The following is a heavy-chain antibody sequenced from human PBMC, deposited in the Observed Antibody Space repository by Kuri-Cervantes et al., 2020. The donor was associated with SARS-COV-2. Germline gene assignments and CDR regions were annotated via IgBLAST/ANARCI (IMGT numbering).Heavy chain of an antibody. Sequence: ALVKVSCKVSGYTLTELSMHWVRQAPGKGLEWMGGFDPEDGETNYAQKFQGRVTITTDESTSTAYMELSSLRSEDTAVYYCARAPYCGGDCYGGPDYWGQGTLVTVSS. D-gene: IGHD2-21*01. CDR3: ARAPYCGGDCYGGPDY. CDR1: GYTLTELS. J-gene: IGHJ4*02. V-gene: IGHV1-24*01. CDR2: FDPEDGET.